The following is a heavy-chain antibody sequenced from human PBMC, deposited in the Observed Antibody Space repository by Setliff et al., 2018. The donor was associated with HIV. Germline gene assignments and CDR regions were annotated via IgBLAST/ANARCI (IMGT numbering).Heavy chain of an antibody. CDR2: IYYSGST. V-gene: IGHV4-59*01. CDR1: GGSISSYY. Sequence: SETLSLTCTVSGGSISSYYWSWIRQPPGKGLEWIGYIYYSGSTNYNPSLKSRVTISVDTSKSQFSLKLSSVTAADTAVYYCAREGQEGYYDSSGYGNDAFDIWGQGTMVTVSS. J-gene: IGHJ3*02. CDR3: AREGQEGYYDSSGYGNDAFDI. D-gene: IGHD3-22*01.